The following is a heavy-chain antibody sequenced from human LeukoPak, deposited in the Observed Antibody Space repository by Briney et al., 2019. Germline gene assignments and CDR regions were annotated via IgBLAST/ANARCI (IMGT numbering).Heavy chain of an antibody. J-gene: IGHJ4*02. CDR3: AKGGIAAAGTSFYFDY. Sequence: GGSLRLSCAASGFPFSSYAMSWVRQAPGKGLEWVSGISGSGSGTYYPDSVKGRFTISRDNSKNTLYLQMNSLRAEDTAVYYCAKGGIAAAGTSFYFDYWGQGTLVTVSS. CDR1: GFPFSSYA. CDR2: ISGSGSGT. D-gene: IGHD6-13*01. V-gene: IGHV3-23*01.